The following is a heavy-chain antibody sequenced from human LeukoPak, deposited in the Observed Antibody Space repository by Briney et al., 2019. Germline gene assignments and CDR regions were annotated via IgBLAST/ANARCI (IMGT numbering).Heavy chain of an antibody. Sequence: GGSLRLSCAASGFTFDDYGMSWVRQAPGKGLEWVSGINWNGGSTGYADSVKGRFTISRDNAKNSLYLQVNSLRAEDTALYYCARYHYYDSSGPFDYWGQGSLVTVSS. CDR3: ARYHYYDSSGPFDY. J-gene: IGHJ4*02. D-gene: IGHD3-22*01. CDR2: INWNGGST. CDR1: GFTFDDYG. V-gene: IGHV3-20*04.